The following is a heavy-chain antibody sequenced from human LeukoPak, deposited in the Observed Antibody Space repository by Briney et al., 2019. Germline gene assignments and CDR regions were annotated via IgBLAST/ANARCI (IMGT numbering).Heavy chain of an antibody. CDR3: AKESITMVRGVIPYYYYYMGV. Sequence: PGGSLRLSCAASGFSLSSYAMSWVRQAPGKGLEWVSAISSTDAGTYHADSVRGRFTISRDSSKNTLYLQMNSLRAEDTAVYYCAKESITMVRGVIPYYYYYMGVWGKGTTVTISS. CDR1: GFSLSSYA. CDR2: ISSTDAGT. D-gene: IGHD3-10*01. V-gene: IGHV3-23*01. J-gene: IGHJ6*03.